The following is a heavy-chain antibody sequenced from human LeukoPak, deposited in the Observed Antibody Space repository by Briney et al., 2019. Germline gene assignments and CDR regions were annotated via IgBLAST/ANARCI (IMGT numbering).Heavy chain of an antibody. V-gene: IGHV4-61*01. Sequence: SETLSLTCTVSGGSVSSGNYYWSWIRQPPGKGLEWIGYIYYIGSTKYNPSLKSRVTMSIDTSKSQFSLKLTSVTAADTAVYYCASGSYYFDYSGQGTLVILSS. D-gene: IGHD1-26*01. CDR3: ASGSYYFDY. CDR2: IYYIGST. CDR1: GGSVSSGNYY. J-gene: IGHJ4*02.